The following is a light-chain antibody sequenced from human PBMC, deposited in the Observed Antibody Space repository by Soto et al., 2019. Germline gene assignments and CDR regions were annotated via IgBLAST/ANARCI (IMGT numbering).Light chain of an antibody. CDR2: DAS. J-gene: IGKJ2*01. Sequence: EIVLTQSPATLSLSPGERATLSCRASQSVNRYLAWYQQKPGQAPRLLFYDASNRATGIPARFSGSGSGTDFTLTISSLEPEDFAVYYCQQRSNWYTFGQGTKLEIK. V-gene: IGKV3-11*01. CDR1: QSVNRY. CDR3: QQRSNWYT.